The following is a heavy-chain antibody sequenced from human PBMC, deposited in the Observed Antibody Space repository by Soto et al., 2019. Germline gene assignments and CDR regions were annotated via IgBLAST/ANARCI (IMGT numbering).Heavy chain of an antibody. Sequence: QVQLVQSGAEVKKPGASVKVSCKASGYTIPNSGFTWVRQAPGQGLEWVGWIRVNNGDTHYAQKLQGRVTMTTDTSTNTAFMEVRSLRSDDTAVYYCASDLGLSGFDVQYWGQGTLITVSS. CDR3: ASDLGLSGFDVQY. D-gene: IGHD5-12*01. CDR2: IRVNNGDT. J-gene: IGHJ4*02. CDR1: GYTIPNSG. V-gene: IGHV1-18*01.